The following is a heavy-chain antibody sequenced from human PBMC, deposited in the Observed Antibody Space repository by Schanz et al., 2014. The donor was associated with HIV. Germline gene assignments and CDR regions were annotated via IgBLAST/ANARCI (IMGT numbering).Heavy chain of an antibody. CDR2: ISSSSSYI. Sequence: EVQLVESGGGLVKPGGSLRLSCAASGFTFSSYSMNWVRQAPGKGLEWVSSISSSSSYIYYADSVKGRFTISRDNAKNSLYLQMNSLRAEDTAVYYCARVSQITHIVVVTASLVDVWGQGTMVTVSS. CDR1: GFTFSSYS. J-gene: IGHJ3*01. D-gene: IGHD2-21*02. V-gene: IGHV3-21*01. CDR3: ARVSQITHIVVVTASLVDV.